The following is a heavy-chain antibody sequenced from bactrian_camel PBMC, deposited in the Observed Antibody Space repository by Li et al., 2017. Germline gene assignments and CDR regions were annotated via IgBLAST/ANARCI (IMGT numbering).Heavy chain of an antibody. J-gene: IGHJ4*01. Sequence: HVQLVESGGGSVQAGGSLRLSCAVSGYNSNINCMGCVRQAPEKGREGVAAIDSDGSTYADSVKGRFTISRNNADNTLYLTMTNLSPEDTGMYYCAADRSLGSGTYCRQHTYEYWGQGTQVTVS. CDR3: AADRSLGSGTYCRQHTYEY. CDR2: IDSDGS. CDR1: GYNSNINC. D-gene: IGHD2*01. V-gene: IGHV3S26*01.